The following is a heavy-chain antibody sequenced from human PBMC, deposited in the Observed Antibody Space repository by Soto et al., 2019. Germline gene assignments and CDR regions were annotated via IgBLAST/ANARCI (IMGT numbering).Heavy chain of an antibody. CDR3: ARELSYGMDV. CDR1: GASINSHY. Sequence: QVQLQESGPGLVKPSETLSLTCTVSGASINSHYWTWIRQPPGKGLEWIGSIYFSGSTNYNPSLKGRVSISVDRAKSQFSLNLTSVTAADTAMYYCARELSYGMDVWGHGTTVIVSS. CDR2: IYFSGST. V-gene: IGHV4-59*11. J-gene: IGHJ6*02.